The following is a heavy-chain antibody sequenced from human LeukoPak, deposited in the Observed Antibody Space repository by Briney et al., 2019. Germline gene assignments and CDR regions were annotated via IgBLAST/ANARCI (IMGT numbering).Heavy chain of an antibody. Sequence: GGSLRLSCAASGFTFSSYGMHWVRQAPGKGLEWVAVIWYDGSNKYYADSVKGRFTISRDNSKNTLYLQMNSLRAEDTAVYYCARAYGDYPLDAFDIWGQGTMVTVSS. J-gene: IGHJ3*02. V-gene: IGHV3-33*01. D-gene: IGHD4-17*01. CDR3: ARAYGDYPLDAFDI. CDR2: IWYDGSNK. CDR1: GFTFSSYG.